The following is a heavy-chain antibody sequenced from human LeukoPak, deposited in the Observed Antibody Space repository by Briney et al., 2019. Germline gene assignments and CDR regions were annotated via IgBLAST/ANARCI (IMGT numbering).Heavy chain of an antibody. J-gene: IGHJ6*02. V-gene: IGHV3-7*01. CDR3: ARDTSAWRYGMDG. Sequence: GGSLRLSCEASGFTFSSHWMSWVRQAPGKGLEWVAIIKQDGSEKDYVDSVTGRFTISRDNAKNSLYLQMNSLRDEDTAVYYCARDTSAWRYGMDGWGQGTTVTVSS. CDR2: IKQDGSEK. CDR1: GFTFSSHW. D-gene: IGHD6-19*01.